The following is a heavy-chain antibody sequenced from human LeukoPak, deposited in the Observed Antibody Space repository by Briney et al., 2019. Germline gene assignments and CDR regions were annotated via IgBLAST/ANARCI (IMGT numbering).Heavy chain of an antibody. D-gene: IGHD1-26*01. Sequence: KTGGSLRLSCAASGFTFSNAWMNWVRQAPGKGLEWVGRIKSKTDGGTTDYAAPVKGRFTISRDDSKNTLYLQMNSLRAEDTAVYYCARVGRESYHIDYWGQGTLVTVSS. CDR1: GFTFSNAW. V-gene: IGHV3-15*07. CDR3: ARVGRESYHIDY. J-gene: IGHJ4*02. CDR2: IKSKTDGGTT.